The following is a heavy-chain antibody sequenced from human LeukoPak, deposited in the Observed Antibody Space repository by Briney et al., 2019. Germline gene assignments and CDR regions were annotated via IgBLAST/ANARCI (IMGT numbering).Heavy chain of an antibody. Sequence: SETLSLTCTVSGGSISSYYWSWIRQPPGKGLEWIGEINHSGSTNYNPSLKSRVTISVDTSKNQFSLKLSSVTAADTAVYYCAIRYCSSTSCYTDPLENAFDIWGQGTMVTVSS. J-gene: IGHJ3*02. D-gene: IGHD2-2*02. CDR3: AIRYCSSTSCYTDPLENAFDI. CDR1: GGSISSYY. CDR2: INHSGST. V-gene: IGHV4-34*01.